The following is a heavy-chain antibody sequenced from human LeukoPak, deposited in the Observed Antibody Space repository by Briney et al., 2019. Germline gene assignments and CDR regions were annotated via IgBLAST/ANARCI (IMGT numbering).Heavy chain of an antibody. CDR1: GGSISSSSYY. V-gene: IGHV4-39*07. D-gene: IGHD2-15*01. CDR2: IYYSGST. CDR3: AKVGYCDAGPCYFDS. J-gene: IGHJ4*02. Sequence: PSETLSLTCTVSGGSISSSSYYWGWIRQPPGKGLEWIGSIYYSGSTYYNPSLKSRVTILVDTSKNQFSLELNSVTAADTAVYYCAKVGYCDAGPCYFDSWGQGTLVTVSS.